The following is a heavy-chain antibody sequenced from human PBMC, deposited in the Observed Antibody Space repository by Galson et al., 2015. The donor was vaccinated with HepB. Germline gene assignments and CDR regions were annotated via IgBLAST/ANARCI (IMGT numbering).Heavy chain of an antibody. CDR3: ARARYYYDSSGYYSTTPYYFDY. Sequence: SVKVSCKASGYTFTSYAMNWVRQAPGQGLEWMGWINTNTGNPTYAQGFTGRFVFSLDTSVSTAYLQISSLKAEDTAVYYCARARYYYDSSGYYSTTPYYFDYWGQGTLVTVSS. CDR1: GYTFTSYA. V-gene: IGHV7-4-1*02. CDR2: INTNTGNP. D-gene: IGHD3-22*01. J-gene: IGHJ4*02.